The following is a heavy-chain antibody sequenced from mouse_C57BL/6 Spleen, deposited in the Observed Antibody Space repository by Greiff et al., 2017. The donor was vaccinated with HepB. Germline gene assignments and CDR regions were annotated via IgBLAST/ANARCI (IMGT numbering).Heavy chain of an antibody. Sequence: VQLKESGPGLVKPSQSLSLTCSVTGYSITSGYYWNWIRQFPGNKLEWMGYISYDGSNNYNPSLKNRISITRDTSKNQFFLKLNSVTTEDTATYYCAREGDYEGFDYWGQGTTLTVSS. CDR2: ISYDGSN. CDR3: AREGDYEGFDY. V-gene: IGHV3-6*01. J-gene: IGHJ2*01. D-gene: IGHD2-4*01. CDR1: GYSITSGYY.